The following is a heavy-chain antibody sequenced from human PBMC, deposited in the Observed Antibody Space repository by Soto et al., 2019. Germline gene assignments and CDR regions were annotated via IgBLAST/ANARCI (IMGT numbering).Heavy chain of an antibody. Sequence: SETLSLTCTVSGGSISSYYWSWIRQPPGKGLEWIGYIYYSGSTNYNPSLKSRVTISVDTSKNQFSLKLSSVTAADTAVYYCARDRPPTGGRPDYWGQGTLVTVSS. J-gene: IGHJ4*02. D-gene: IGHD3-10*01. V-gene: IGHV4-59*01. CDR1: GGSISSYY. CDR3: ARDRPPTGGRPDY. CDR2: IYYSGST.